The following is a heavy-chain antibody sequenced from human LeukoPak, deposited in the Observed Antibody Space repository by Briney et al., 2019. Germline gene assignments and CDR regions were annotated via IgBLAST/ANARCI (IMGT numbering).Heavy chain of an antibody. CDR2: ISGSSSYI. Sequence: GGSLRLSCVASGFTFSSYSMNWVRQAPGKGLEWVSSISGSSSYIYYADSVKGRFTISRDNAKNSLYLQMNSLRVEDTAVYYCARDLFSGSYQEDFWGQGTLVTVSS. CDR1: GFTFSSYS. D-gene: IGHD1-26*01. V-gene: IGHV3-21*01. CDR3: ARDLFSGSYQEDF. J-gene: IGHJ4*02.